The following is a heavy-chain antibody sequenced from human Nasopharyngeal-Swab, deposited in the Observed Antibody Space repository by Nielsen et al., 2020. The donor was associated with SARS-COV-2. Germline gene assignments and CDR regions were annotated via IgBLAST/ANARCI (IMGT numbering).Heavy chain of an antibody. J-gene: IGHJ5*02. D-gene: IGHD3-16*01. Sequence: GVLRLSCAASGFPFSSYWMHWVRQAPGKGLVWVSRINSDGSSTSYADSVKGRFTISRDNAKNTLYLQMNSLRAEDTAVYYCARDCMITFGGVPNWFDPWGQGTLVTVSS. CDR1: GFPFSSYW. V-gene: IGHV3-74*01. CDR3: ARDCMITFGGVPNWFDP. CDR2: INSDGSST.